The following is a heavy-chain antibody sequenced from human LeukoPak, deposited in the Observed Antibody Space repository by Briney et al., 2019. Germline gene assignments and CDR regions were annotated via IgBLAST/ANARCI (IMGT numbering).Heavy chain of an antibody. J-gene: IGHJ3*02. CDR3: ARVLNWNHAFDI. Sequence: GGSLRLSCAASGFTFSSYSMNWVRQAPGKGLEWVSSISSSSSYIYYADSVKGRFTISRDNAKNSLYLQMNSLRAEDTAVYYCARVLNWNHAFDIRGQGTMVTVSS. V-gene: IGHV3-21*01. CDR1: GFTFSSYS. D-gene: IGHD1-1*01. CDR2: ISSSSSYI.